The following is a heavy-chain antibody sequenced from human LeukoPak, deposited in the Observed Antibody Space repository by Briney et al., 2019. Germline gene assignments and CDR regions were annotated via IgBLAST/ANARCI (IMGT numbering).Heavy chain of an antibody. CDR1: GFTFSIYS. CDR3: ARDLVRYYYDSSGTWDY. V-gene: IGHV3-48*01. D-gene: IGHD3-22*01. J-gene: IGHJ4*02. Sequence: GGSLRLSCAASGFTFSIYSMNWVRQAPGKGLEWVSYISSTSSTIYYADSVKGRFTISRDNAKNSLYLQMNSLRAEDTAVYYCARDLVRYYYDSSGTWDYWGQGTLVTVSS. CDR2: ISSTSSTI.